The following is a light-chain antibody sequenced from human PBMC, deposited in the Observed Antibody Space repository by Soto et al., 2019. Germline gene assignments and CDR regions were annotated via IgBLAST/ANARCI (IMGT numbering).Light chain of an antibody. CDR2: GAS. V-gene: IGKV3-20*01. J-gene: IGKJ5*01. CDR1: QSVRSSY. CDR3: QQYGRSPIT. Sequence: PCTQSVYPSDRATISSKTSQSVRSSYLAWYQQKPGQAPRLLISGASSRATGIPDRFSGSGSGTDFTLTISRLEPDDFAVYYCQQYGRSPITFGQGTRLEIK.